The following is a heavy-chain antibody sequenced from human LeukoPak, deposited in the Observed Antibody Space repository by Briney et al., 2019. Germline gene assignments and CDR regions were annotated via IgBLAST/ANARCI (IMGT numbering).Heavy chain of an antibody. CDR2: ISYDGSNK. J-gene: IGHJ4*02. D-gene: IGHD3/OR15-3a*01. CDR1: GFTFSSYG. Sequence: GGSRRLSCAASGFTFSSYGMHWVRQAPGKGLEWVAVISYDGSNKYYADSVKGRFTVSRDNSKNTLYMQMNSLRADDTAVYYCAREERGLAIDYWGQGALVTVSS. CDR3: AREERGLAIDY. V-gene: IGHV3-30*03.